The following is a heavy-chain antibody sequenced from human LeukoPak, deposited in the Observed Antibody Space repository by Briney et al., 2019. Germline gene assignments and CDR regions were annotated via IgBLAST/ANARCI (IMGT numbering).Heavy chain of an antibody. Sequence: GRSLRLFCAASGFTFSSYGMHWVRQAPGKGLEWVAVISYDGSNKYYADSVKGRFTISRDNSKNTLYLQMNSLRAEDTAVYYCAKEGIAAAGTVTYFDYWGQGTLVTVSS. D-gene: IGHD6-13*01. CDR1: GFTFSSYG. CDR2: ISYDGSNK. J-gene: IGHJ4*02. V-gene: IGHV3-30*18. CDR3: AKEGIAAAGTVTYFDY.